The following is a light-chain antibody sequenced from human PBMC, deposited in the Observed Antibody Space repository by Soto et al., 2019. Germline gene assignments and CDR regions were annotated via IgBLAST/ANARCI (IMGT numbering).Light chain of an antibody. CDR1: SSDVGGYNY. CDR3: SSYTSSSTLRV. V-gene: IGLV2-14*01. CDR2: EVS. Sequence: QSVLTQPASVSGSPGQSITISCTGTSSDVGGYNYVSWYQQHPGKAPKLMIYEVSNRPSGVSNRFSGSKSGNTASLTISGLQAEDEADYYCSSYTSSSTLRVLGNGTKVTV. J-gene: IGLJ1*01.